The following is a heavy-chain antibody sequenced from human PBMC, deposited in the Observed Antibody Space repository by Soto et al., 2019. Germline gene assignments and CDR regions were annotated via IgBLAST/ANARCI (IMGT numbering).Heavy chain of an antibody. V-gene: IGHV3-30*18. CDR3: AKGGFVLN. J-gene: IGHJ4*02. Sequence: TGGSLRLSCAASGFTFSSYGMHWVRQAPGKGLEWVAVISYDGSNKYYADSVKGRFTISRDNSKNTLYLQMNSLRAEDTAVYYCAKGGFVLNWSQGTLVTVSS. CDR1: GFTFSSYG. CDR2: ISYDGSNK. D-gene: IGHD3-16*01.